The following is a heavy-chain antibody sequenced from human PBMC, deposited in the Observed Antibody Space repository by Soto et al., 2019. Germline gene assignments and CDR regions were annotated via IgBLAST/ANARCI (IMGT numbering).Heavy chain of an antibody. CDR1: GGTFGSYG. D-gene: IGHD5-12*01. V-gene: IGHV1-69*06. CDR3: ALQKVWLPHYFSGMGV. Sequence: QVHLVQPGAEVREPGSPVKVSCTAYGGTFGSYGVTWERQAPGQGLAWLGEVIPMFGTASYAQRFQDRDTPTAEKLTSTLHLELNTLRSNDTAGYFCALQKVWLPHYFSGMGVWGQGTTVTVTS. CDR2: VIPMFGTA. J-gene: IGHJ6*02.